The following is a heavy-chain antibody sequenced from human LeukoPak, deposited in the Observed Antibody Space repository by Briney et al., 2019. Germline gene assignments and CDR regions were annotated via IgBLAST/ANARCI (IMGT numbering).Heavy chain of an antibody. D-gene: IGHD1-1*01. J-gene: IGHJ4*02. CDR2: ISSSSSYI. CDR3: ARGKLERNLGDY. V-gene: IGHV3-21*01. CDR1: GFTFSSYS. Sequence: GGSLRLSCAASGFTFSSYSMNWVRQTPGKGLEWVSSISSSSSYIYYADSVKGRFTISRDNAKNSLYLQMNSLRAEDTAVYYCARGKLERNLGDYWGQGTLVTVSS.